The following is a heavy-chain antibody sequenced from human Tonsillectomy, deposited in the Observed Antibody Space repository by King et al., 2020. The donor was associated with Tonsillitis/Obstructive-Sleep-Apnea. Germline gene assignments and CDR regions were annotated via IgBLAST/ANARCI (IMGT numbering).Heavy chain of an antibody. CDR1: GGSITSHY. Sequence: VQLQESGPGLVKPSGTLSLTCTVSGGSITSHYWGWIRQPPGKGLEWIGHISDSGSTNSNPSLKSRVTISVDTSKNQFSLKLTSVTAAETAVYYCARGRWVITGTQFHPGGQGTLVTVSS. J-gene: IGHJ5*02. V-gene: IGHV4-59*11. CDR3: ARGRWVITGTQFHP. D-gene: IGHD1-7*01. CDR2: ISDSGST.